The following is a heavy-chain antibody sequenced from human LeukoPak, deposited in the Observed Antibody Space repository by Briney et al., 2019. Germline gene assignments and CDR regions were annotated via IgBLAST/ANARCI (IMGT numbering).Heavy chain of an antibody. CDR3: AKDLGYDFWSGYSPFDY. Sequence: PGGSLRLSCTASRFTLNQYFMSWIRQAPGKGLEWVSHISISGQTTYYADSVQGRFTISRDNAKNSLYLHMNSLRPEDTALYYCAKDLGYDFWSGYSPFDYWGQGTLVTVSS. CDR1: RFTLNQYF. D-gene: IGHD3-3*01. J-gene: IGHJ4*02. CDR2: ISISGQTT. V-gene: IGHV3-11*01.